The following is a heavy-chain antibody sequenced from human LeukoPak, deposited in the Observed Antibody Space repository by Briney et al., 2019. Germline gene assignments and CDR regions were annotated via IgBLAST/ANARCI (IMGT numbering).Heavy chain of an antibody. V-gene: IGHV4-4*02. CDR1: GGSISSSNW. CDR2: IYYSGST. CDR3: ARWNSGWSYYYGMDV. D-gene: IGHD6-19*01. Sequence: PSETLSLTCAVSGGSISSSNWWSWVRQPPGKGLEWIGYIYYSGSTNYNPSLKSRVTISVDTSKNQFSLKLSSVTAADTAVYYCARWNSGWSYYYGMDVWGQGTTVTVSS. J-gene: IGHJ6*02.